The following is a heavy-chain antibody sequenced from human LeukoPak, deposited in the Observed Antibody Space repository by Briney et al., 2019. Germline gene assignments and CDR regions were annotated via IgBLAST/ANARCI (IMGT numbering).Heavy chain of an antibody. Sequence: SVKVSCKASGGTFSSYAISWVRQAPGQGLEWMGRIIPIFGTANYAQKFQGRVTITTDESTSTAYMELSSLRSEDTAVYYCARDKSSSWPFDYWGQGTLVTVSS. CDR1: GGTFSSYA. J-gene: IGHJ4*02. CDR3: ARDKSSSWPFDY. D-gene: IGHD6-13*01. V-gene: IGHV1-69*05. CDR2: IIPIFGTA.